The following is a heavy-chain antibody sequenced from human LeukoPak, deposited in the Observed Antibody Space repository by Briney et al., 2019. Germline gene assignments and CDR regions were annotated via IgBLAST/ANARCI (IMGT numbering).Heavy chain of an antibody. Sequence: GESLRISCKGSGYSFTSYWISWVRQMTGKGLEWMGRIDPSDSYTNHSPSFQGHVTISADKSISTAYLQWSSLKASDTAMYYCAREAVEPNWFDPWCQGTLVTVS. CDR1: GYSFTSYW. CDR3: AREAVEPNWFDP. J-gene: IGHJ5*02. V-gene: IGHV5-10-1*01. CDR2: IDPSDSYT.